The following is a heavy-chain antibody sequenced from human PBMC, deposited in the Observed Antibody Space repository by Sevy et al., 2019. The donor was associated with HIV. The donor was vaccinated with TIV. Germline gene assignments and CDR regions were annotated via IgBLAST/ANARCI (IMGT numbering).Heavy chain of an antibody. D-gene: IGHD2-2*01. CDR1: GFTFSTYA. V-gene: IGHV3-23*01. Sequence: GGSLRLSCAASGFTFSTYAMTWVRQAPGKGLEWVSGITGSGGSTDYADSVKGRFTISRDNSKNTRYLQMNSLRADDTALYYWAKDAHCTSNIGDFDYWGQGTLVTVSS. CDR2: ITGSGGST. CDR3: AKDAHCTSNIGDFDY. J-gene: IGHJ4*02.